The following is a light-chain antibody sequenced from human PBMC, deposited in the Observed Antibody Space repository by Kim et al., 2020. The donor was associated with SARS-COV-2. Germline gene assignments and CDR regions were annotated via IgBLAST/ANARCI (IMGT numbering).Light chain of an antibody. V-gene: IGLV1-40*01. Sequence: GERVTSSCNGKSSNIGAGYYVHWYQQLPGTAPKVLIYGNKNRPSGVPDRFSGSQSGTSASLAITGLQAADEGDYYCQTFDSSLREVFGGGTQLTVL. CDR3: QTFDSSLREV. J-gene: IGLJ2*01. CDR1: SSNIGAGYY. CDR2: GNK.